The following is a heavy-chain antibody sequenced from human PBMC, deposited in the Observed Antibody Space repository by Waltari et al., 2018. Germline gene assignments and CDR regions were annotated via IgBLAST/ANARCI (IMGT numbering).Heavy chain of an antibody. D-gene: IGHD2-8*01. CDR1: GGSISSNY. Sequence: QLQLQESGPGLVKPSETLSLTCAVSGGSISSNYWSWIRQPPGKGLEWIGRISSSGGSTDYNPSLKSRVTISTDTSKTHLSLRLNSVTAADTAVYYCASYYSTSPALDYWGQGVLVTVSS. CDR2: ISSSGGST. CDR3: ASYYSTSPALDY. J-gene: IGHJ4*02. V-gene: IGHV4-4*07.